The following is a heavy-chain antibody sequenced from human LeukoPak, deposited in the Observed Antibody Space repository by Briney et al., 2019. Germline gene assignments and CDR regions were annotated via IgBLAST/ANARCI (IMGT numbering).Heavy chain of an antibody. Sequence: GASVRVPCKASGYTFTGKFIHWVRQAPGRGLEWMGGIIPIFGTANYAQKFQGRVTITADESTSTAYMGLSSLRSEDTAVYYCAREGVIAVAGGLLYWGQGTLVTVSS. CDR2: IIPIFGTA. CDR1: GYTFTGKF. CDR3: AREGVIAVAGGLLY. J-gene: IGHJ4*02. D-gene: IGHD6-19*01. V-gene: IGHV1-69*13.